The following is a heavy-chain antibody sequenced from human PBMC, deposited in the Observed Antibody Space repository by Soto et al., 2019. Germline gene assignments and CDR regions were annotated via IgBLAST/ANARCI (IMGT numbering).Heavy chain of an antibody. CDR1: GGSISSSSYY. V-gene: IGHV4-39*01. J-gene: IGHJ5*02. CDR2: IYYSGST. Sequence: SETLSLTCTVSGGSISSSSYYWGWIRQPPGKGLEWIGSIYYSGSTYYNPSLKSRVTISVDTSKNQFSLKLSSVTAADTAVYYCGSPKIALSNLLDPCGQRTLVTVAS. D-gene: IGHD3-22*01. CDR3: GSPKIALSNLLDP.